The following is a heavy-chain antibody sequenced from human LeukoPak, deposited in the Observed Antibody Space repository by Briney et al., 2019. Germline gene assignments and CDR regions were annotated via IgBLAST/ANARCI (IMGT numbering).Heavy chain of an antibody. J-gene: IGHJ4*02. CDR2: IWFDGGNK. Sequence: PGRSLRLSCVASGLTFNSYAMHWVRQAPGKGLEWVAIIWFDGGNKYYADSVKGRFSISRDNSKNTLYLQMDSLRAEDTAVYYCARAGYCTNGVCRKYYFDYWGQGTLVTVSS. CDR1: GLTFNSYA. CDR3: ARAGYCTNGVCRKYYFDY. D-gene: IGHD2-8*01. V-gene: IGHV3-33*01.